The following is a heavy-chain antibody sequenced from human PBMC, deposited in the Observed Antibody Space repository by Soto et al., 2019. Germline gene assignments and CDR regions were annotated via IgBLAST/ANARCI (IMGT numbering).Heavy chain of an antibody. CDR2: IVVGSGNT. V-gene: IGHV1-58*02. D-gene: IGHD6-13*01. J-gene: IGHJ4*02. CDR3: AALRLYSGSWEPGY. Sequence: GASLKVSCKASGFTFTSSAMQWVRQARGQRLEWIGWIVVGSGNTNYAQKFQERVTITRDMSTSTAYMELSSLRSEDTAVYYCAALRLYSGSWEPGYWGQGTLVTVSS. CDR1: GFTFTSSA.